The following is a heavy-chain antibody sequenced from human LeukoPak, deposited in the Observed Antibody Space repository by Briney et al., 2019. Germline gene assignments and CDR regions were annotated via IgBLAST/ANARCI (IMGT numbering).Heavy chain of an antibody. CDR2: LTGGSDNS. CDR3: ARVRYNSGHIFDY. J-gene: IGHJ4*02. D-gene: IGHD5-18*01. Sequence: PGGSLRLSCAASGFTFSSSAMTWVRQAPGKGLEWVSSLTGGSDNSEHADSVKGRFSISRDNAKNSLSLQMSRLRAEDTAVYYCARVRYNSGHIFDYWGLGTLVTVSS. CDR1: GFTFSSSA. V-gene: IGHV3-23*01.